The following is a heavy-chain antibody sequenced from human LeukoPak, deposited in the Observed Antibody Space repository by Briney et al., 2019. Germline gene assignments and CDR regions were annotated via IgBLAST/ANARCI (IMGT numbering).Heavy chain of an antibody. Sequence: PGRSPRLSCVASGFTFSRYAMHWVRLAPGKGLEWVAVISYDGSNKYYADSVKGRFTISRDNSKNTLYLQMNSLRAEDTALYYCARDGNFYYGPGSYCGYWGQGTLVTVSS. CDR1: GFTFSRYA. CDR3: ARDGNFYYGPGSYCGY. V-gene: IGHV3-30-3*01. D-gene: IGHD3-10*01. CDR2: ISYDGSNK. J-gene: IGHJ4*02.